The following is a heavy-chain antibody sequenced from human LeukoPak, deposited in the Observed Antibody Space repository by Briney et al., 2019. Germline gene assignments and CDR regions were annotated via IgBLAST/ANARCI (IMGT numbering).Heavy chain of an antibody. D-gene: IGHD6-6*01. Sequence: KESGPTLLKPTQPHTLTCTFSGISLSNSEVGVGWIRQPPGKALEWLARIDWDDDKRYRPSLKSRLTINKDDSKNLVVLTMSNMDPVDTATCFCENILRVYDFDIWGQGTMVTVSS. CDR1: GISLSNSEVG. V-gene: IGHV2-5*02. CDR3: ENILRVYDFDI. CDR2: IDWDDDK. J-gene: IGHJ3*02.